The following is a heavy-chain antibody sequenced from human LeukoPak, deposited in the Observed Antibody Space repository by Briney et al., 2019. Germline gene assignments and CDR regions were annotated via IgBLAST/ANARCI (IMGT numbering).Heavy chain of an antibody. D-gene: IGHD2-15*01. CDR1: GGSISSFY. CDR2: IYYTGST. J-gene: IGHJ4*02. V-gene: IGHV4-59*01. CDR3: ARGVVAAPQTFDY. Sequence: SETLSLTCTVSGGSISSFYWSWIRQPPGKGLEWIGYIYYTGSTNYNPSLKSRVTISVDTSKNQFSLKLSFVTPADTAVYYCARGVVAAPQTFDYWGQGTLVTVSS.